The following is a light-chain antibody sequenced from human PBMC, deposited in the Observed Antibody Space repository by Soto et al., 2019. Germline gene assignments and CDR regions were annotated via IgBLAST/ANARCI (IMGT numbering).Light chain of an antibody. CDR3: SSYTTIKTVV. Sequence: QSALTQPASVSGSPGQSITISCTGTTSDIGSYNYVSWYQQHAGNAPKLILFEVSNRPSGVSDRFSGFKSANTAYLTISGVQPEDEADYHCSSYTTIKTVVFGGGTKLTVL. CDR2: EVS. CDR1: TSDIGSYNY. J-gene: IGLJ2*01. V-gene: IGLV2-14*01.